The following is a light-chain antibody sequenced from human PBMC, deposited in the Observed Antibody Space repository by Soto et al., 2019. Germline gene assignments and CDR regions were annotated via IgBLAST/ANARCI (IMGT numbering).Light chain of an antibody. CDR2: NAA. CDR3: QQRSNWPRT. Sequence: EIVMTQSPATLSVSPGERATLSCRASQSVSANLAWYQQKPGQAPRLLIYNAANRAAGIPARFTGSGSGTDFTLTINSLEPDDFAVYYCQQRSNWPRTFGQGTKVEIK. V-gene: IGKV3-11*01. CDR1: QSVSAN. J-gene: IGKJ1*01.